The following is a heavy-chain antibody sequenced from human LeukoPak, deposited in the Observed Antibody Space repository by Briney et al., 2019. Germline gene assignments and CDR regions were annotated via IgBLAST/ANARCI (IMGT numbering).Heavy chain of an antibody. CDR3: ARRYCSGGHCYYFDS. V-gene: IGHV4-39*01. D-gene: IGHD2-15*01. J-gene: IGHJ4*02. CDR1: GGSISSNSHY. Sequence: SETLSLTCTVSGGSISSNSHYWGWIRQPPGMGLEWIGIIYYSGSTYYNPSLNSRVTVSLDTSKNQFSLTVTSVTAADTAVYYCARRYCSGGHCYYFDSWGQGTLVTVSS. CDR2: IYYSGST.